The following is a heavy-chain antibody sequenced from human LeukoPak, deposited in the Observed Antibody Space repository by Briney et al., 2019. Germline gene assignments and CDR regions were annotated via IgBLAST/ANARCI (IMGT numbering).Heavy chain of an antibody. CDR3: AKSSYYDSSGYYREYYFDY. CDR2: IKQDGSEK. V-gene: IGHV3-7*03. Sequence: GGSLRLSCAASGFTFSSYWVSWVRQAPGKGLEWVANIKQDGSEKHCVDSVKGRFTISRDNSKSTLFLQMNSLRAEDTAVYYCAKSSYYDSSGYYREYYFDYWGQGTLVTVSS. J-gene: IGHJ4*02. D-gene: IGHD3-22*01. CDR1: GFTFSSYW.